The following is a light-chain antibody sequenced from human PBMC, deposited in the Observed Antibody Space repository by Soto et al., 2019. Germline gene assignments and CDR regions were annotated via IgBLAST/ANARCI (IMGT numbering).Light chain of an antibody. V-gene: IGLV2-14*01. J-gene: IGLJ3*02. Sequence: QSALTQPASVSGSPGQSITISCTGTSSDVGGYNYVSWYQKHPGKAPKLMIFEVSNRPSGVSNRFSGSKSGNTASLTISGLQAEDEADYYCFSYTSTSTLVFGGGTKVTVL. CDR3: FSYTSTSTLV. CDR1: SSDVGGYNY. CDR2: EVS.